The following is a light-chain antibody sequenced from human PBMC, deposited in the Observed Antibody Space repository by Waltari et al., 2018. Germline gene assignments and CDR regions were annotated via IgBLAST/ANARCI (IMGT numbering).Light chain of an antibody. CDR2: GNS. CDR1: SSNIGAGND. J-gene: IGLJ1*01. V-gene: IGLV1-40*01. Sequence: QSVLTQPPSVSGAPGQRVTISCTGSSSNIGAGNDVNWYQHLPGTAPKPLIYGNSSRPAGVPDLFFGSKSGTSASLAITGLQAEDEADYYCQSHDSSLSGFVVGTGTKVTVL. CDR3: QSHDSSLSGFV.